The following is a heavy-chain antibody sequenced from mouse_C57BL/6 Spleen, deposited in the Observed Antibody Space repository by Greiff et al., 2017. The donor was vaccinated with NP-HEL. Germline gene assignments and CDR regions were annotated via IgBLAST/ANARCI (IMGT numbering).Heavy chain of an antibody. CDR1: GYSFTGYY. J-gene: IGHJ3*01. CDR2: INPSTGGT. CDR3: ARDGSSYGFAY. Sequence: VQLQQSGPELVKPGASVKISCKASGYSFTGYYMNWVKQSPEKSLEWIGEINPSTGGTTYNQKFKAKATLTVDKSSSTAYMQLKSLTSEDSAVYYCARDGSSYGFAYWGQGTLVTVSA. D-gene: IGHD1-1*01. V-gene: IGHV1-42*01.